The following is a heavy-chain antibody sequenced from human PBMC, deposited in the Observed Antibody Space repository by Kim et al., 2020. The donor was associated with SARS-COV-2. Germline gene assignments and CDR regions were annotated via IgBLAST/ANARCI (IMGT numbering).Heavy chain of an antibody. CDR3: ARVESARYSSGWYYYYYSMDV. CDR1: GGSISGYY. V-gene: IGHV4-59*01. J-gene: IGHJ6*02. CDR2: IYYSGST. Sequence: SETLSLTCTVSGGSISGYYWSWIRQPPGKGLEWIGYIYYSGSTNYNPSLKSRVTISVDTSKNQFSLKLSSVTAADTAVYYCARVESARYSSGWYYYYYSMDVWGQGTTVTVSS. D-gene: IGHD6-19*01.